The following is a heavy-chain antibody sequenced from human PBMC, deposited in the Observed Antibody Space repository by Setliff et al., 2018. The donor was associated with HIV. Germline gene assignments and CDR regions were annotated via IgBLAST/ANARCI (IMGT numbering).Heavy chain of an antibody. Sequence: GESLRLSCAASGFTFSSYAMHWVRQAPGKGLEWVAVISYDGSNKFYADSVKGRFSISRDSSKNTLFLQMNSLRAEDTAVYYCARSYPYSSGWFDYWGQGTLVTVSS. J-gene: IGHJ5*01. D-gene: IGHD6-19*01. CDR2: ISYDGSNK. V-gene: IGHV3-30*04. CDR1: GFTFSSYA. CDR3: ARSYPYSSGWFDY.